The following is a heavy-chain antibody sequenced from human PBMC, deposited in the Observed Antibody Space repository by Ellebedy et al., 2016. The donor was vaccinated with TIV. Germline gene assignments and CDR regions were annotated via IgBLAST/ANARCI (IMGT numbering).Heavy chain of an antibody. CDR3: ARDRIRYFDWLSPMDV. V-gene: IGHV3-11*01. D-gene: IGHD3-9*01. CDR2: ISSSGSAI. J-gene: IGHJ6*03. CDR1: GFMLSDYY. Sequence: GESLKISCAASGFMLSDYYMGWIRQAPGKGLEWVSYISSSGSAIYYADSMKGRFTISRDNAQNSLYLQMNSLRAEDTAVYYCARDRIRYFDWLSPMDVWGKGTTVTVSS.